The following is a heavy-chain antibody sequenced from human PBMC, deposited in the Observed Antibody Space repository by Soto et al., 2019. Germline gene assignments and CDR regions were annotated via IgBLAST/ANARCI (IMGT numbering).Heavy chain of an antibody. CDR3: AKGTDSQQLVLSEYFQH. J-gene: IGHJ1*01. D-gene: IGHD6-13*01. V-gene: IGHV3-43*01. CDR2: ISWDGGST. CDR1: GFTFDDYT. Sequence: GGSLRLSCAASGFTFDDYTMHWVRQAPGKGLEWVSLISWDGGSTYYADSVKGRFTISRDNSKNSLYLQMNSLRTEDTALYYCAKGTDSQQLVLSEYFQHWGQGTLVTVSS.